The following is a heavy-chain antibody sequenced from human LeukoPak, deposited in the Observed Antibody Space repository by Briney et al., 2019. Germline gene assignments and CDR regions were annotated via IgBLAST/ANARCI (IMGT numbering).Heavy chain of an antibody. CDR1: GGSFIGFH. CDR2: INHSGST. CDR3: ARCGLAVELLYYYYYMDV. D-gene: IGHD3-10*01. V-gene: IGHV4-34*01. J-gene: IGHJ6*03. Sequence: SETLSLTCAVYGGSFIGFHWNWIRQPPGKGLEWIGDINHSGSTNHNPSLTSRVTISVDPSKNQFSLNLSSVTAADTAVYYCARCGLAVELLYYYYYMDVWGKGTTVTVSS.